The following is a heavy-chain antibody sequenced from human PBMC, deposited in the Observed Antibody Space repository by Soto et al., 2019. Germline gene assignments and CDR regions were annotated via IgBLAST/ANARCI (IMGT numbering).Heavy chain of an antibody. V-gene: IGHV4-30-4*01. CDR2: IYYSGST. CDR1: GGSISSGDYY. J-gene: IGHJ4*02. D-gene: IGHD1-7*01. Sequence: SETLSLTCTVSGGSISSGDYYWSWIRQPPGKGLEWIGYIYYSGSTYYNPSLKSRVTISVDTSKNQFSLKLSSVTAADTAVYYCVRGATAVELPYDYWGQGTLVTVSS. CDR3: VRGATAVELPYDY.